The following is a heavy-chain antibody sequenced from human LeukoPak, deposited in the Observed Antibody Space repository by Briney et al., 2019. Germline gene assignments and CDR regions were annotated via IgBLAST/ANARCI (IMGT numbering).Heavy chain of an antibody. J-gene: IGHJ4*02. CDR1: GGSISSSSYY. Sequence: PSETLSLTCTVSGGSISSSSYYWGWIRQPPGKGLEWIGSIYYSGSTYYNPSLKSRVTISVDTSKNQFSLKLSSVTAADTAVYYCARVPRWATFDYWGQGTLVTVSS. V-gene: IGHV4-39*07. CDR3: ARVPRWATFDY. D-gene: IGHD4-23*01. CDR2: IYYSGST.